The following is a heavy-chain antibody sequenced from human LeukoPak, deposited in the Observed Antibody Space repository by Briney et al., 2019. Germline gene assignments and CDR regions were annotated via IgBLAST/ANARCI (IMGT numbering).Heavy chain of an antibody. CDR3: ARRAGAYSHPNEY. D-gene: IGHD4/OR15-4a*01. J-gene: IGHJ4*02. CDR1: GFTVSSNS. CDR2: IYSDNT. V-gene: IGHV3-53*01. Sequence: GGSQRLSCTVSGFTVSSNSMSWVRQAPGKGLEWVSFIYSDNTHYSDSVKGRFTISRDNSKKTLYLQMNSLRAKGTAVYYCARRAGAYSHPNEYWGQGTPVTVSS.